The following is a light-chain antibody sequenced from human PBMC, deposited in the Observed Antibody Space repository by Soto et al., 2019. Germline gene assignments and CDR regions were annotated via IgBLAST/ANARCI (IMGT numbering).Light chain of an antibody. CDR3: TSYTSSSTLV. J-gene: IGLJ2*01. Sequence: QSVLTQPASVSGSPGQSIIISCTGTSSDVGAYNYVSWYQQHPGKAPKLMIYEVNNRPSGVSNRFSGSKSGNTASLTISGLQAEDDAGYYCTSYTSSSTLVFGGGTQLTVL. CDR1: SSDVGAYNY. V-gene: IGLV2-14*03. CDR2: EVN.